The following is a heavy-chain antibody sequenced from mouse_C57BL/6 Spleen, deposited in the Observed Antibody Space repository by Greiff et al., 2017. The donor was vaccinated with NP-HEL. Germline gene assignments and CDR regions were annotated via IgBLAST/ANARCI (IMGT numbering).Heavy chain of an antibody. Sequence: QVQLKESGAELMKPGASVKLSCKATGYTFTGYWIEWVKQRPGHGLEWIGEILPGSGGTNYNEKFKGKATFTADTSSNTAYMQLSSLTTEDSAIYYCARLGAYGNYGYFDVWGTGTTVTVSS. D-gene: IGHD2-1*01. J-gene: IGHJ1*03. CDR3: ARLGAYGNYGYFDV. V-gene: IGHV1-9*01. CDR2: ILPGSGGT. CDR1: GYTFTGYW.